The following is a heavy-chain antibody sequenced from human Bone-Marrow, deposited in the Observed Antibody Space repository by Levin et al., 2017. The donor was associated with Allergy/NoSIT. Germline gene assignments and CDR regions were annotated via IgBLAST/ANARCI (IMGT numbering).Heavy chain of an antibody. J-gene: IGHJ4*02. CDR2: IIPIFGTP. Sequence: GASVKVSCRASGGSFSNYAITWVRQAPGQGLEWMGGIIPIFGTPNYAQRFRGRVTITADDSTSTTYMELSNLRSEDTAVYYCARGRKGEIWSGYYFYDYWGQGTLVTVSS. D-gene: IGHD3-3*01. CDR1: GGSFSNYA. V-gene: IGHV1-69*13. CDR3: ARGRKGEIWSGYYFYDY.